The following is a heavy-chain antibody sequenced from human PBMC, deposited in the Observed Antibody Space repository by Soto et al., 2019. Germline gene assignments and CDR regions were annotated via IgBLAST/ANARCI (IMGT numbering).Heavy chain of an antibody. D-gene: IGHD1-26*01. V-gene: IGHV4-34*01. CDR3: ATLIVLHNSYYNDY. CDR1: GVPFSSYY. Sequence: SETLSLTCAVYGVPFSSYYWSWIRQSPGKGLEWIGEINHSGSTNYNPSLKSRVTMLVDTFKHRFALSVSSVADEDTTVCYGATLIVLHNSYYNDYWGHGTLVTVSS. J-gene: IGHJ4*01. CDR2: INHSGST.